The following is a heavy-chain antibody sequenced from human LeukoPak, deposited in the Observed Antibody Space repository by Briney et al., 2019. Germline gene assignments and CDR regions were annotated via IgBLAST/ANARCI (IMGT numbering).Heavy chain of an antibody. CDR2: ISGSDSST. D-gene: IGHD5-24*01. CDR3: AKSGYNRFDY. CDR1: GFTFSSYE. J-gene: IGHJ4*02. V-gene: IGHV3-23*01. Sequence: GGSLRLSCAASGFTFSSYEMNWVRQAPGKGLEWVSTISGSDSSTHYADSVKGRFTISRDNSKNTLYLQMNSLRADDTAVYYCAKSGYNRFDYWGQETLVTVSS.